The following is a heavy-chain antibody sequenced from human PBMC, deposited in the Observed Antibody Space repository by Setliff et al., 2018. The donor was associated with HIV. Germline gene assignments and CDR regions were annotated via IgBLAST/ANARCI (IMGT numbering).Heavy chain of an antibody. CDR3: AKDRWGGKPYYFDY. D-gene: IGHD7-27*01. J-gene: IGHJ4*02. CDR2: IYAGGST. Sequence: GGSLRLSCAASGLTDTYNYMSWVRQAPGKGLEWVSVIYAGGSTYYADSVKGRFTISRDNSKNMLYLQMNSLRAEDTAVYYCAKDRWGGKPYYFDYWGQGTLVTVSS. CDR1: GLTDTYNY. V-gene: IGHV3-53*01.